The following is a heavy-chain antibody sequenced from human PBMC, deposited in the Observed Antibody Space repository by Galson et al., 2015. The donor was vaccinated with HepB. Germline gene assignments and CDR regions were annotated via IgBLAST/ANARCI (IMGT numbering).Heavy chain of an antibody. J-gene: IGHJ5*02. Sequence: SVKVSCKASGGTFSNFAITWVRQAPGQGLEWMGTIIPIFGTKKYAQRFRGRLSITADESTSTAYMELSSLRSEDTAVYYCARDTWQLAPLLWFDPWGQGTLVTVSS. D-gene: IGHD6-13*01. CDR2: IIPIFGTK. V-gene: IGHV1-69*13. CDR3: ARDTWQLAPLLWFDP. CDR1: GGTFSNFA.